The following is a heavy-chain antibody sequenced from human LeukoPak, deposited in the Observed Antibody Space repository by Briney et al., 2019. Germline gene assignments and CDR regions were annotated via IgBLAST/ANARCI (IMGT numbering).Heavy chain of an antibody. CDR3: ARVLTWVAAAN. V-gene: IGHV4-59*01. J-gene: IGHJ4*02. D-gene: IGHD5-18*01. CDR2: IYYSGST. Sequence: SETLPLTCTGSAGSISSYYWSWIRQPPGKGLEWIGYIYYSGSTNYNPSLKSRVTISVDTSKNQFSLKLSSVTAADTAVYYCARVLTWVAAANWSQGTLIIVS. CDR1: AGSISSYY.